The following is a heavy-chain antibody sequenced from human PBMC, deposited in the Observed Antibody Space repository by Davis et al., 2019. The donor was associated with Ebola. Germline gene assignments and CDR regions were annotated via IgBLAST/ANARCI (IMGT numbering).Heavy chain of an antibody. CDR3: ARETRFLEWFKRPDNWFDP. CDR1: GYTFTSYA. V-gene: IGHV1-3*01. CDR2: INAGNGNT. D-gene: IGHD3-3*01. Sequence: ASVKVSCKASGYTFTSYAMHWVRQAPGQRLEWMGWINAGNGNTKYSQKFQGRVTITRDKSASTAYMELSSLRSEDTAVYYCARETRFLEWFKRPDNWFDPWGQGTLVTVSS. J-gene: IGHJ5*02.